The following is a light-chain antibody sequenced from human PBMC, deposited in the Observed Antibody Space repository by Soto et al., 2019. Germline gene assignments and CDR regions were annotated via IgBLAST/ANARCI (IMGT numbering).Light chain of an antibody. CDR3: SSYAGSNNPVV. V-gene: IGLV2-8*01. CDR2: EVS. Sequence: QSALTQPPSPSGSPGQSVTISCTGTSSDVGGYNYVSWYQQHPGKAPKLMIYEVSKRPSGVPDRFSGSKSGNAASLTVSGLQAEDEADYYCSSYAGSNNPVVFGGGTKVTVL. CDR1: SSDVGGYNY. J-gene: IGLJ2*01.